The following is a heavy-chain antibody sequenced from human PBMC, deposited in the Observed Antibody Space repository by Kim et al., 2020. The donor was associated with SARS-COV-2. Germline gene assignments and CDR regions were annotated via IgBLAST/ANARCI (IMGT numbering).Heavy chain of an antibody. Sequence: SETLSLTCTVSGGSISSGDYYWSWIRQPPGKGLEWIGYIYYSGSTYYNPSLKSRVTISVDTSKNQFSLKLSSVTAADTAVYYCARADYGDLPYPLSYWYFDLWGRGTLVTVSS. CDR3: ARADYGDLPYPLSYWYFDL. V-gene: IGHV4-30-4*01. J-gene: IGHJ2*01. CDR1: GGSISSGDYY. CDR2: IYYSGST. D-gene: IGHD4-17*01.